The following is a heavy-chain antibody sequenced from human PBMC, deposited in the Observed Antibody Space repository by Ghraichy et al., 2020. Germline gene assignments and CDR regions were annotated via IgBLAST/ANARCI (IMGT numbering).Heavy chain of an antibody. Sequence: GGSLRLSCVVSGFTFSGYRMTWVRQAPGKGLEWLANIKQDGSEEHYVDSMRGRFTVSRDNAKSSLYLQMNSLRAEDTAVYYCARASGYDSPGEYFQHWGQGTLVIVSS. CDR3: ARASGYDSPGEYFQH. CDR2: IKQDGSEE. D-gene: IGHD5-12*01. V-gene: IGHV3-7*03. CDR1: GFTFSGYR. J-gene: IGHJ1*01.